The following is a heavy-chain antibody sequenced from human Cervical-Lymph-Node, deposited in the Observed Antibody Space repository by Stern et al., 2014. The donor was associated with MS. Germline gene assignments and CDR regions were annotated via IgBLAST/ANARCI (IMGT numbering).Heavy chain of an antibody. CDR1: GFSLSSVGVG. J-gene: IGHJ6*02. CDR3: AHSLGAFGMDV. CDR2: LYWDDDK. Sequence: QITLKEYGPTLVKPTQTLTLTCTFSGFSLSSVGVGVGWVRQPPGKALEWLVLLYWDDDKRYSPSLKNSLNITKDTSKNQVFLSITHLDPVDTGTYYCAHSLGAFGMDVWGQGTTVTVSS. V-gene: IGHV2-5*02.